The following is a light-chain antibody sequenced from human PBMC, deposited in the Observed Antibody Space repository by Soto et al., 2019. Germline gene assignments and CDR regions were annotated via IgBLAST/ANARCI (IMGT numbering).Light chain of an antibody. CDR2: ATS. CDR1: QDISSW. V-gene: IGKV1D-12*01. Sequence: DLQMTQSPSSVSASVGDRVTITCRASQDISSWLAWHQQKPGKAPKLLIYATSSLQSGVPSRFSGSGSGTDFTLTINSLQPEDFAAYYCQQTNTFPFTFDPGTKVDIK. J-gene: IGKJ3*01. CDR3: QQTNTFPFT.